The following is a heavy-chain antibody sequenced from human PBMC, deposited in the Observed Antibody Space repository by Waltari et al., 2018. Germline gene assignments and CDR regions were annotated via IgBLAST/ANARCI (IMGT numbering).Heavy chain of an antibody. Sequence: QVQLVQSGAEVKNPGASVKVSCKASGYTFTSFGISWVRQAPGQGLEWMGWISNYNGHTKYPQKFQDRVIMTTDTSTSTAYMELRSLSSDDTAVYYCARDGGWNYGDYQNRFDPWGQGTLVIVSS. CDR2: ISNYNGHT. J-gene: IGHJ5*02. D-gene: IGHD4-17*01. CDR3: ARDGGWNYGDYQNRFDP. V-gene: IGHV1-18*01. CDR1: GYTFTSFG.